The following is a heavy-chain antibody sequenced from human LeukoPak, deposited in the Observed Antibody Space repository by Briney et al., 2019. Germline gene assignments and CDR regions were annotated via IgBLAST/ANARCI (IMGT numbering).Heavy chain of an antibody. D-gene: IGHD2-15*01. V-gene: IGHV3-53*01. Sequence: PGGSLRPSCAVSGFTVSSNYMTWVRQAPGKGLEWVSIIYSAGNTYYADSVKGRFTISRDNSKSTLYLQMNSLRAEDTAVYYCSRQRRYCSGDNCYSGLDTGGQGHLVPVSS. CDR3: SRQRRYCSGDNCYSGLDT. CDR1: GFTVSSNY. CDR2: IYSAGNT. J-gene: IGHJ5*02.